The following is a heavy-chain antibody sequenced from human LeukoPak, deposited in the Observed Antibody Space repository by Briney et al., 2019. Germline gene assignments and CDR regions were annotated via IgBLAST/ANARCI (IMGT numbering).Heavy chain of an antibody. Sequence: GESLQISCKGPGRSFTSYWIAWVRQLPGKGLEWMGIIYPDDSDTRYSPSFEGQVTISADKSISTAYLQWSTLKASDTAIYYCARGGYGLYNWYDSWGQGTLVTVSS. V-gene: IGHV5-51*01. J-gene: IGHJ5*01. CDR1: GRSFTSYW. CDR2: IYPDDSDT. D-gene: IGHD5-18*01. CDR3: ARGGYGLYNWYDS.